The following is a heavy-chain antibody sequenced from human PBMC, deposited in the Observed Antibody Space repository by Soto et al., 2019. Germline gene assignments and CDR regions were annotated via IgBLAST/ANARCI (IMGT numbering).Heavy chain of an antibody. CDR3: ARGYCSGGSGYLPDAFDI. J-gene: IGHJ3*02. D-gene: IGHD2-15*01. CDR2: ISYDGSNK. V-gene: IGHV3-30-3*01. Sequence: GGSLRLSCAASGFTFISYAMHWVRQAPGKGLEWVAVISYDGSNKYYADSVKGRFTISRDNSKNTLYLQMDSLRAEDTAVYYCARGYCSGGSGYLPDAFDIWGQGTMVTVSS. CDR1: GFTFISYA.